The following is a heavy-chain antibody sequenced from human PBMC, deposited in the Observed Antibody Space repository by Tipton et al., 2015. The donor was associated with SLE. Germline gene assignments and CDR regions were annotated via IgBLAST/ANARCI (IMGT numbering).Heavy chain of an antibody. D-gene: IGHD5-24*01. V-gene: IGHV4-59*01. CDR1: GGSIRNYY. Sequence: TLSLTCDVSGGSIRNYYWNWIRQSPGKGLEWVGSSYYRGTANYNPSLDSRGTISLDTSKNQVSLRLISVTAADTAVYYCAGAPLGSITGFDFWGHGTLVTVSS. J-gene: IGHJ4*01. CDR2: SYYRGTA. CDR3: AGAPLGSITGFDF.